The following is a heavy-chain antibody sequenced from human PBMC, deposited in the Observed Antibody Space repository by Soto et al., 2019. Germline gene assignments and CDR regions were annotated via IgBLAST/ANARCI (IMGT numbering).Heavy chain of an antibody. CDR3: TSRDPGTSVDY. CDR2: IYRTGST. V-gene: IGHV4-4*02. CDR1: GGSFTSNNW. J-gene: IGHJ4*02. Sequence: SETLSLTCAVSGGSFTSNNWWTWVRQPPGQGLEWIGEIYRTGSTNYNPSLKSRVTISLDKSENQFSLKVTSLTAADTAVYYCTSRDPGTSVDYWGQGTLVTVSS. D-gene: IGHD1-7*01.